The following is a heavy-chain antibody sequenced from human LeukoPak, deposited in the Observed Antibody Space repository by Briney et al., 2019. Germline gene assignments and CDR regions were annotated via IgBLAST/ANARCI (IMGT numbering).Heavy chain of an antibody. D-gene: IGHD3-16*01. J-gene: IGHJ5*02. V-gene: IGHV4-39*01. CDR1: GDSVSSTRYY. CDR2: IYYSGTT. CDR3: ARYSYGGEDWFDP. Sequence: PPETLSLTCTVSGDSVSSTRYYWGWIRQPPAKGLEWIGSIYYSGTTYYNPSLKSRVTILLDMSKNQFSLRLTSVTAADTAVYYCARYSYGGEDWFDPWGQGTLVTVSS.